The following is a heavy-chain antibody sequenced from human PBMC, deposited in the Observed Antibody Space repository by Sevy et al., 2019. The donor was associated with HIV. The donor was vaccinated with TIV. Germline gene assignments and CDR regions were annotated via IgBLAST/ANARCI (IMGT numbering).Heavy chain of an antibody. Sequence: SETLSLTCAVHGGSFSGYYWSWIRQPPGKGLEWIGEINHSGSTNYNPSLKSRVTISVDTSKKQFSLKLSSVTAAGTAVYYCARSPPVVVVPGAPSWFDPWGQGTMVTVSS. CDR1: GGSFSGYY. J-gene: IGHJ5*02. D-gene: IGHD2-2*01. V-gene: IGHV4-34*01. CDR3: ARSPPVVVVPGAPSWFDP. CDR2: INHSGST.